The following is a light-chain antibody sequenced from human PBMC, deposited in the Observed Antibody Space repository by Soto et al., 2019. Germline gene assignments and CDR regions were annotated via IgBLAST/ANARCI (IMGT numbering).Light chain of an antibody. CDR2: GAS. Sequence: EIVLTQSPGTLSLSPGERATLSCRASQSVSSSYLAWYQHKPGQAPRLLIYGASSRATGIPDRFSGSGSGTDFTLTSSRLEPEDVAVYYCQQDGSSPHTFGQGTKLEIK. CDR1: QSVSSSY. J-gene: IGKJ2*01. CDR3: QQDGSSPHT. V-gene: IGKV3-20*01.